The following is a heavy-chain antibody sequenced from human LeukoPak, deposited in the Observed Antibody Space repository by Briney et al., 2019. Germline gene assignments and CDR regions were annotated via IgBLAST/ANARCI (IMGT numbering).Heavy chain of an antibody. V-gene: IGHV3-23*01. CDR1: GFTFSSYA. Sequence: GGPLRLSCAASGFTFSSYAMSWVRQAPGKGLEWVSVISGSGGSTYYADSVKGRFTTSRDNSKNTLYLQMNSLRAEDTAVYYCAKDDYYDSSGYYYGADYWGQGTLVTVSS. CDR2: ISGSGGST. J-gene: IGHJ4*02. D-gene: IGHD3-22*01. CDR3: AKDDYYDSSGYYYGADY.